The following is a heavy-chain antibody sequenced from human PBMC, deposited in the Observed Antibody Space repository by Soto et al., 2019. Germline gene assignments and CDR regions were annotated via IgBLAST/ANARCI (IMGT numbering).Heavy chain of an antibody. V-gene: IGHV4-59*01. CDR1: GGSISSYY. D-gene: IGHD5-18*01. CDR3: ARDGTAMVPSYGMDV. CDR2: IYYSGST. Sequence: SETLSLTCTVSGGSISSYYWSWIRQPPRKGLEWIGYIYYSGSTNYNPSLKSRVTISVDTSKNQFSLKLSSVTAADTAVYYCARDGTAMVPSYGMDVWGQGTTVTVSS. J-gene: IGHJ6*02.